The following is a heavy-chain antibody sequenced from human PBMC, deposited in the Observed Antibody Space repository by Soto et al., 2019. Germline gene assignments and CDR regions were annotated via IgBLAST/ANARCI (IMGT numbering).Heavy chain of an antibody. V-gene: IGHV1-8*01. J-gene: IGHJ6*02. CDR3: AIGYCSSTSCRRRYYGMDV. CDR2: MNPNSGNT. D-gene: IGHD2-2*01. CDR1: GYTFTSYD. Sequence: QVQLVQSGAEVKKPGASVKVSCKASGYTFTSYDINWVRQATGQGLEWMGWMNPNSGNTGYAQKFQGRVTMTRNTSISTAYMELSSLRSEDTAVYYCAIGYCSSTSCRRRYYGMDVWGQGTTVTVSS.